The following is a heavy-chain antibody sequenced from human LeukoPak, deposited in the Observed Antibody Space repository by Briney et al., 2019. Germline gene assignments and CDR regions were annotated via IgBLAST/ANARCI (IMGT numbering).Heavy chain of an antibody. J-gene: IGHJ5*01. Sequence: QPGGSLRLSCAASGFTFTSYAMSWVRQAPGKGLEWVSVLTGDGNTYYADSVKGRFTNSRDDSKNTLFLQMNSLRAEDTAVYFCAKKGVTVIGSNWFDSWGQGTLVTVSS. CDR3: AKKGVTVIGSNWFDS. D-gene: IGHD4-11*01. CDR1: GFTFTSYA. CDR2: LTGDGNT. V-gene: IGHV3-23*01.